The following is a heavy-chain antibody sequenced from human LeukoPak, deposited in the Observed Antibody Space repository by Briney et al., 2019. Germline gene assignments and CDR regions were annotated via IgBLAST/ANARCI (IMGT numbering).Heavy chain of an antibody. D-gene: IGHD3-10*01. CDR3: ARDSADLDYYGSGSYW. V-gene: IGHV1-18*01. J-gene: IGHJ4*02. CDR1: GYTFTSYG. CDR2: ISAYNGNT. Sequence: ASVKVSCKASGYTFTSYGISWVRQAPGQGLEWMGWISAYNGNTKYAQKLQGRVTMTTDTSTSTAYMELRSLRSDDTAVYYCARDSADLDYYGSGSYWWGQGTRVTVSS.